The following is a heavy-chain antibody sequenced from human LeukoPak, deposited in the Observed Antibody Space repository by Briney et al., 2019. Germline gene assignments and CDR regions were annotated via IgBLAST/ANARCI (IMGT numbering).Heavy chain of an antibody. CDR3: ARDDRDISSYRFDY. Sequence: TGGSLTLSCAASGFTFNTYSMNWVRQAPGKGLEWVSSISSNSRDIYYADSVKGRFTISRDNAKNSLHLQMKSLRAEDTAVYYCARDDRDISSYRFDYWGHGILVTVSS. CDR2: ISSNSRDI. CDR1: GFTFNTYS. D-gene: IGHD6-6*01. V-gene: IGHV3-21*01. J-gene: IGHJ4*01.